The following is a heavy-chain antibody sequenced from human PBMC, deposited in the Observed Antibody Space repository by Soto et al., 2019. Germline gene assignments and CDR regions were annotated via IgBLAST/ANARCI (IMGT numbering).Heavy chain of an antibody. D-gene: IGHD6-6*01. CDR1: GFTFSVYA. CDR3: AKDRTFGPPLVRFDS. CDR2: ISGNGGST. Sequence: EVQLLESGGGLVQPGGSLRLSCGASGFTFSVYAMTWVRQAPGKGLEWVSAISGNGGSTYYADSVKGRFTISRDNSKSTLHLQMNSLRVEDTAVYYCAKDRTFGPPLVRFDSWGQGTLVTFSS. J-gene: IGHJ4*02. V-gene: IGHV3-23*01.